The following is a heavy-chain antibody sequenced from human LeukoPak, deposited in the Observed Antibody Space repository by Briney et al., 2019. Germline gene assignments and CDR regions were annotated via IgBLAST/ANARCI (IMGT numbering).Heavy chain of an antibody. Sequence: ASVKVSCKVSGYIFTELSMHWVRQSPGKGLEWMGGSDPENGKTVYAQNFQGRVTMTEDKSADTAYMELSSLRSEDTAVYYCAIDTVYYDPPSYWGQGTLVTVSS. D-gene: IGHD3-16*01. CDR2: SDPENGKT. V-gene: IGHV1-24*01. J-gene: IGHJ4*01. CDR3: AIDTVYYDPPSY. CDR1: GYIFTELS.